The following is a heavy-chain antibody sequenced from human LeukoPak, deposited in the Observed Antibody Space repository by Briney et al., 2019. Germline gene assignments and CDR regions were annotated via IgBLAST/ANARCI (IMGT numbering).Heavy chain of an antibody. CDR1: GFTFSSYG. CDR2: INSDGSST. J-gene: IGHJ4*02. Sequence: GGSLRLSCAASGFTFSSYGMHWVRQAPRKGLVWVSCINSDGSSTSYADSVKGRFTISRDNAKNTLYLQMNSLRAEDTAVYYCARDLVVVPAAIDFDYWGQGTLVTVSS. V-gene: IGHV3-74*01. D-gene: IGHD2-2*02. CDR3: ARDLVVVPAAIDFDY.